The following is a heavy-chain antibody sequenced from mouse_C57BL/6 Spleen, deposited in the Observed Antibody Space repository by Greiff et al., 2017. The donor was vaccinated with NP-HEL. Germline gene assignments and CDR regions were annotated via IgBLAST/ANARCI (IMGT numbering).Heavy chain of an antibody. D-gene: IGHD2-10*01. CDR3: ARYAYRMYYFDY. V-gene: IGHV1-54*01. CDR2: IKPGSGGT. J-gene: IGHJ2*01. Sequence: QVQLQQSGAELVRPGTSVKVSCKASGYAFTNYLIEWVKQRPGQGLEWIGVIKPGSGGTNYNEKFKGKATLTADKSSSTAYMQLSSLTSEDSAVYFCARYAYRMYYFDYWGQGTTLTVSS. CDR1: GYAFTNYL.